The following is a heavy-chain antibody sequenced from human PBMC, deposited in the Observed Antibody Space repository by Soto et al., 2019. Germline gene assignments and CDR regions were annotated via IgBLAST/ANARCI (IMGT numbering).Heavy chain of an antibody. J-gene: IGHJ4*02. V-gene: IGHV3-23*01. Sequence: EVQLLESGGGLVQPGGSLRLSCAASGFTFSSYAMSWVRQAPGKGLEWVSAISGSGGSTYYADSVKGRFTISRDNSKNTLYLQMNSLRAEDTAVYYCAKVSSQDYYDSSGYYYSYFDYWVQGTLVTVSS. CDR1: GFTFSSYA. CDR2: ISGSGGST. D-gene: IGHD3-22*01. CDR3: AKVSSQDYYDSSGYYYSYFDY.